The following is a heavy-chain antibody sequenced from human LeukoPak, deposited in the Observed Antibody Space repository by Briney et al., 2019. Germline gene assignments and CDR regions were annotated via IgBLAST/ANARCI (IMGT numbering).Heavy chain of an antibody. D-gene: IGHD2-15*01. V-gene: IGHV1-2*02. J-gene: IGHJ4*02. CDR3: ARSPRGYCSGGSCYSYGY. CDR1: GYTFTGYY. CDR2: INPNSGGT. Sequence: ASVKDSCKASGYTFTGYYMHWVRQAPGQGLEWMGWINPNSGGTNYAQKFQGRVTMTRDTSISTAYMELSRLRSDDTAVYYCARSPRGYCSGGSCYSYGYWGQGTLVTVSS.